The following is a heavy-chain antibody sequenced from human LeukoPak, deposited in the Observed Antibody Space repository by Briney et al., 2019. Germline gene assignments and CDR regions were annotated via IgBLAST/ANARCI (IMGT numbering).Heavy chain of an antibody. Sequence: SETLSLTCTVSGGSISSSSYYWGWIRQPPGKGLEWIGSIYYSGSTYYNPSLKSRVTISVDTSKNQFSLKLSSVTAADTAVYYCARSILDIVATTWGDYFDYWGQGTLVTVSS. V-gene: IGHV4-39*01. CDR2: IYYSGST. CDR1: GGSISSSSYY. D-gene: IGHD5-12*01. CDR3: ARSILDIVATTWGDYFDY. J-gene: IGHJ4*02.